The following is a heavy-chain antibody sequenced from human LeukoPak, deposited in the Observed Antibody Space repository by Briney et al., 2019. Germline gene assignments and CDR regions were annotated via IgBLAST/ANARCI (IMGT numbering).Heavy chain of an antibody. CDR3: ARAGRYCGGDCYSEEYNWFDP. J-gene: IGHJ5*02. V-gene: IGHV4-34*01. Sequence: SETLSLTCAVHGESFSGYYWSWIRQPPGKGREWIGEINYSGSTNYNTSLKSRVTISVDTSKNQYFLKLSSVTAADTAVYCCARAGRYCGGDCYSEEYNWFDPWGQGTLVTVSS. CDR1: GESFSGYY. CDR2: INYSGST. D-gene: IGHD2-21*02.